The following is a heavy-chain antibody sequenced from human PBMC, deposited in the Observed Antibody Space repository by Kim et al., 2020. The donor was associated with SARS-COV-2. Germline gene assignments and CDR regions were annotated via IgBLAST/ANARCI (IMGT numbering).Heavy chain of an antibody. CDR3: ASLNYYDSSWPHYFDY. D-gene: IGHD3-22*01. V-gene: IGHV1-69*02. Sequence: KFQGRVTITADKSTDTAYMELSSLRSEDTAVYYCASLNYYDSSWPHYFDYWGQGTLVTVSS. J-gene: IGHJ4*02.